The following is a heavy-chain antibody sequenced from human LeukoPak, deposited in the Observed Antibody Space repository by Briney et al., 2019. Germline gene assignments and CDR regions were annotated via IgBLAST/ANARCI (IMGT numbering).Heavy chain of an antibody. J-gene: IGHJ4*02. CDR2: ISSNGGST. Sequence: GGSPRLSCAASGFTFSSYAMHWVRQAPGKGLEYVSAISSNGGSTYYANSVKGRFTISRDNSKNTLYLQMGSLRAEDMAVYYCARGSLTFDYWGQGTLVTVSS. CDR3: ARGSLTFDY. V-gene: IGHV3-64*01. CDR1: GFTFSSYA. D-gene: IGHD4/OR15-4a*01.